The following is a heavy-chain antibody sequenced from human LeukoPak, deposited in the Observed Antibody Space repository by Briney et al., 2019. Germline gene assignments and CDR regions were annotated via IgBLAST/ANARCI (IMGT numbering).Heavy chain of an antibody. CDR1: GGSISSYY. J-gene: IGHJ5*02. CDR2: IYTSGST. D-gene: IGHD3-10*01. Sequence: SETLSLTCTVSGGSISSYYWSWIRQPAGKGLEWIGRIYTSGSTNYNPSLKSRVTMSVDTSKNQFSLKLSSVTAADTAVYYCAGEYYYGSGSYFENWFDPWGQGTLVTVSS. V-gene: IGHV4-4*07. CDR3: AGEYYYGSGSYFENWFDP.